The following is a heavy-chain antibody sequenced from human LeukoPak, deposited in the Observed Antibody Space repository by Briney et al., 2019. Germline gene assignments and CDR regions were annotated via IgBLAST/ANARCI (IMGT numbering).Heavy chain of an antibody. CDR1: GYSFSIYS. CDR3: ARRIAAAGTFDY. D-gene: IGHD6-13*01. Sequence: GESLKISCKGSGYSFSIYSIGWVRQMPGKGLEWMGIIYPGDPDTKYSPSFQGQVTISADKSISTAYLQWSSLKASDTAMYYCARRIAAAGTFDYWGQGTLVTVSS. J-gene: IGHJ4*02. V-gene: IGHV5-51*01. CDR2: IYPGDPDT.